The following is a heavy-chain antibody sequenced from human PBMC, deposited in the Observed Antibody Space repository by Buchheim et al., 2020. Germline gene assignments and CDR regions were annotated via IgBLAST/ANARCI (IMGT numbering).Heavy chain of an antibody. J-gene: IGHJ4*02. CDR3: AGNIVATPDLGY. V-gene: IGHV3-7*01. CDR2: IKSDGGAD. Sequence: EVQLVESGGGLVQPGGSLRLSCAASGFTFSNYWMTWVRQAPGKGLEWVANIKSDGGADFYVDSVKGRFTISRDNAKKSLYLQMNSLRVEDTAVYYCAGNIVATPDLGYWGQGTL. D-gene: IGHD5-12*01. CDR1: GFTFSNYW.